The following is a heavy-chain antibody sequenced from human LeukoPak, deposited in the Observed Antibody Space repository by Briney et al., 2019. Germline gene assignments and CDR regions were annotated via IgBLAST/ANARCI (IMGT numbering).Heavy chain of an antibody. Sequence: GGSLRLSCAASGFTFSSYAMSWVRQAPGKGLEWVAVISYDGSNKYYADSVKGRFTISRDNSKNTLYLQMNSLRAEDTAVYYCAKVDPIVVVTLIDYWGQGTLVTVSS. CDR2: ISYDGSNK. CDR1: GFTFSSYA. V-gene: IGHV3-30*18. CDR3: AKVDPIVVVTLIDY. J-gene: IGHJ4*02. D-gene: IGHD2-21*02.